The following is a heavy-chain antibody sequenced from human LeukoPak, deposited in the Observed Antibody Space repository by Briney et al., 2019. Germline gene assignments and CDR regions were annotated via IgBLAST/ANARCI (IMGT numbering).Heavy chain of an antibody. CDR2: ISAYNGNT. CDR3: ARDWGIVGASTYWYFDL. D-gene: IGHD1-26*01. CDR1: GYTFTSYD. J-gene: IGHJ2*01. Sequence: ASVKVSCKASGYTFTSYDICWVRQATGQGLEWMGWISAYNGNTNYAQKLQGRVTMTTDTSTSTAYMELRSLRSDDTAVYYCARDWGIVGASTYWYFDLWGRGTLVTVSS. V-gene: IGHV1-18*01.